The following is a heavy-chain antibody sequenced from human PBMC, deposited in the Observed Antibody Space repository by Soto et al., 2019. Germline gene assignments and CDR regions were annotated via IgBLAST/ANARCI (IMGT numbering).Heavy chain of an antibody. CDR1: EFTFSGSY. V-gene: IGHV3-73*01. CDR2: IRGRAASYAT. Sequence: EVHLVDSGGDVVQPGGSLKLSCAASEFTFSGSYLHWVRQASGRGLEWVGHIRGRAASYATSYAASVNGRFTISRDDSKNTAYLQMNSLTTEDTAVYYCAIRDYWGQGTLVTVSS. CDR3: AIRDY. J-gene: IGHJ4*02.